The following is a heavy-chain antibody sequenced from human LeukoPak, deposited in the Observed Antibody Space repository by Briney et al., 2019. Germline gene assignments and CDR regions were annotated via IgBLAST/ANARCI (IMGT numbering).Heavy chain of an antibody. CDR2: INHSGST. CDR3: AGEEYPLPRDNFGRY. CDR1: GGPYRGYY. D-gene: IGHD2-2*01. J-gene: IGHJ4*02. V-gene: IGHV4-34*01. Sequence: SDPLSLPCGVYGGPYRGYYGSWIRQPPGKGLAWIGEINHSGSTNYNPSLKSRVTISVDTSKNQFSLKLSSVTAADTAVYYCAGEEYPLPRDNFGRYWGQGTLVTVSS.